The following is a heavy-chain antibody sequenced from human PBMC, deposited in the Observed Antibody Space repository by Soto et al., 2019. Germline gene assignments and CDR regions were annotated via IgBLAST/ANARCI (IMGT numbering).Heavy chain of an antibody. V-gene: IGHV4-59*08. J-gene: IGHJ4*02. Sequence: SETLSLTCTVSGGSTSSYYWSWIRQPPGKGLEWIGYIYYSGSTNYNPSLKSRVTISVDTSKNQFSLKLSSVTAADTAVYYCARKTVVVPAAMGSGPIYYFDYWGQGTLVTVSS. CDR3: ARKTVVVPAAMGSGPIYYFDY. D-gene: IGHD2-2*01. CDR1: GGSTSSYY. CDR2: IYYSGST.